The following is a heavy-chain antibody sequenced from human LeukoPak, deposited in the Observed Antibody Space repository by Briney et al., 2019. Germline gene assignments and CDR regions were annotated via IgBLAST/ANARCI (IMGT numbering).Heavy chain of an antibody. CDR3: AREEFTMVRGVTAFDP. CDR2: IYHSGST. CDR1: GGSISSYY. Sequence: SETLSLTCTVSGGSISSYYWSWIRQPPGKGLEWIGSIYHSGSTYYNPSLKSRVTISVDTSKNQFSLKLSSVTAADTAVYYCAREEFTMVRGVTAFDPWGQGTLVTVSS. D-gene: IGHD3-10*01. J-gene: IGHJ5*02. V-gene: IGHV4-38-2*02.